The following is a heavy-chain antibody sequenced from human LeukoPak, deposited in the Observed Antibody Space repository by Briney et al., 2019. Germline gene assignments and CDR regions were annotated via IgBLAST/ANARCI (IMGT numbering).Heavy chain of an antibody. CDR3: ASLRGSGWKYYGMDV. CDR2: INHSGST. J-gene: IGHJ6*02. Sequence: PSETLSLTCAVYGGSFSGYYWSWIRQPPGKGLEWIGEINHSGSTNYNPSLKSRVTISVDTSKNQFSLKLSSVTAADTAVYYCASLRGSGWKYYGMDVWGQGTTVTVSS. CDR1: GGSFSGYY. D-gene: IGHD6-19*01. V-gene: IGHV4-34*01.